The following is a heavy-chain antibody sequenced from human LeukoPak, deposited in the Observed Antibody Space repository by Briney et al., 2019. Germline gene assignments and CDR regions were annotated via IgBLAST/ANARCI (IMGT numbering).Heavy chain of an antibody. V-gene: IGHV3-7*01. J-gene: IGHJ3*02. CDR2: IKQDGSEK. D-gene: IGHD3-22*01. CDR3: AKYYYDSSGYYWSDDAFDI. Sequence: GSLRLSCAASGFTFSSYWMSWVRQAPGKGLEWVANIKQDGSEKYYVDSVKGRFTISRDNAKNSLYLQMNSLRAEDTAVYYCAKYYYDSSGYYWSDDAFDIWGQGTMVTVSS. CDR1: GFTFSSYW.